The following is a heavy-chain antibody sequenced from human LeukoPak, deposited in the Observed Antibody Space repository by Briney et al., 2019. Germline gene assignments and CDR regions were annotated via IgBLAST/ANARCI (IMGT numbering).Heavy chain of an antibody. J-gene: IGHJ4*02. V-gene: IGHV3-15*01. CDR1: GFTFSNAW. CDR3: TTRGTTVTTNFDY. D-gene: IGHD4-17*01. Sequence: MPGGSLRLSCAASGFTFSNAWMSWVRQAPGKGLEWVGRIKSKTDGGTTDYAAPVKGRFTISRDDSKNTLYLQMNSLKIEDTAVYYCTTRGTTVTTNFDYWGQGTLVTVSS. CDR2: IKSKTDGGTT.